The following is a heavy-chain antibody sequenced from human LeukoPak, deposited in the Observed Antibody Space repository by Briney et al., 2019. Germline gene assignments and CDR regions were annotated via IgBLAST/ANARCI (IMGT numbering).Heavy chain of an antibody. CDR3: AILFGGY. D-gene: IGHD3-10*01. CDR2: VSSSLSP. Sequence: SETLSLTCTVSGGSITSGNYYWGWVRQPPGKGLEWIGSVSSSLSPYYYPSLKSRVTISVDTSKNQFSLKLSSVTAADTAVYYCAILFGGYWGQGTLVTVSS. CDR1: GGSITSGNYY. V-gene: IGHV4-39*01. J-gene: IGHJ4*02.